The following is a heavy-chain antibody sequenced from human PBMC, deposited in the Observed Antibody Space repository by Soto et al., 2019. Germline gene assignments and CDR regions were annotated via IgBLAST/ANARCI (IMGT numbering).Heavy chain of an antibody. CDR1: GGSVSGGGYY. CDR3: ARAAATMVRGNWFDP. V-gene: IGHV4-31*03. Sequence: QVQLQESGPGLVKPSQTLSLSCTVSGGSVSGGGYYWSWIRQHPGKGLEWIGYIYYSGSTYYNPSLKSRVTISVDTSKNQFSLKLSSVTAADTAVYYCARAAATMVRGNWFDPWGQGTLVTVSS. D-gene: IGHD3-10*01. J-gene: IGHJ5*02. CDR2: IYYSGST.